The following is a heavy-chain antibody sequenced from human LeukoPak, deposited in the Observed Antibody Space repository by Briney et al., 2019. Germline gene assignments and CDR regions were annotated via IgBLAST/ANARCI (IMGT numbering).Heavy chain of an antibody. CDR3: ARERGVYYDSSGYFDY. CDR1: GGTFTSYT. J-gene: IGHJ4*02. CDR2: IIPILGIA. D-gene: IGHD3-22*01. Sequence: SVKVSCKASGGTFTSYTISRVRQAPGQGLEWMGRIIPILGIANYAQKFQGRVTITADKSTSTAYMELSSLRCEDTAVYYCARERGVYYDSSGYFDYWGQGALVTVSS. V-gene: IGHV1-69*04.